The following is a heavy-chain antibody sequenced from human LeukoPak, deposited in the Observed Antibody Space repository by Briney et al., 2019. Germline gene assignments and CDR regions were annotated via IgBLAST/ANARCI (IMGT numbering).Heavy chain of an antibody. V-gene: IGHV3-30*04. CDR2: ISYDGSTK. D-gene: IGHD5-24*01. CDR1: GFTFSSYA. Sequence: GGSLRLSCAASGFTFSSYAIHWVRQAPGKGLEWVALISYDGSTKYSTDSVKGRFTISRDNSKNTLYLQINSLRPEDTAVYFCAKWGDAYNYFDYWGQGTLVTVSS. CDR3: AKWGDAYNYFDY. J-gene: IGHJ4*02.